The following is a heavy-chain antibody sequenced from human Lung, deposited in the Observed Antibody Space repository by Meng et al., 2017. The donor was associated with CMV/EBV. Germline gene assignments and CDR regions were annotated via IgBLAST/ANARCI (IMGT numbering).Heavy chain of an antibody. CDR1: GYTFTSYG. CDR2: ISAYNGNT. J-gene: IGHJ3*02. CDR3: ARDLLGYCSSTSCSDAVDI. V-gene: IGHV1-18*01. D-gene: IGHD2-2*01. Sequence: ASVXVSXXASGYTFTSYGISWVRQAPGQGLEWMGWISAYNGNTNYAQKLQGRVTMTTDTSTSTAYMELRSLRSDDTAVYYCARDLLGYCSSTSCSDAVDIWGQGTMVTVSS.